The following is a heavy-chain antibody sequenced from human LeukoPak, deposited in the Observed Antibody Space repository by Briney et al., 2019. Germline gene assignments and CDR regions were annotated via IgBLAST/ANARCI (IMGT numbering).Heavy chain of an antibody. CDR2: IYYSGST. CDR1: GDSISSYY. Sequence: SETLSLTCTVSGDSISSYYWSWIRQPPGKGLEWIGYIYYSGSTNYNPSLKSRVTISVDTSKNQFSLKLSSVTAADTAVYYCARNKVGAASTFDYWGQGTLVTVSS. CDR3: ARNKVGAASTFDY. D-gene: IGHD1-26*01. J-gene: IGHJ4*02. V-gene: IGHV4-59*01.